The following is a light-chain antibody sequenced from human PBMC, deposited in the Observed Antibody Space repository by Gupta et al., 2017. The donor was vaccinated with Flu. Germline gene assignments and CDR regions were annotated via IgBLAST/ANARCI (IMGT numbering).Light chain of an antibody. CDR1: QCISSW. CDR2: KAS. CDR3: QQYNSYSPT. J-gene: IGKJ1*01. Sequence: DIQMTQYPSTLSEYEGDTVTITCRASQCISSWLAWYQQKAGKVPKLLIYKASSLESGVPSRFSGSGSGTEFTLTISSLQPDDFATYYCQQYNSYSPTFGQGTKVEIK. V-gene: IGKV1-5*03.